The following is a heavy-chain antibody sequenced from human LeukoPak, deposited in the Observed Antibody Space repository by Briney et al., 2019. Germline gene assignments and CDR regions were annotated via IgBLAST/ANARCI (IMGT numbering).Heavy chain of an antibody. CDR1: GYSISSGYY. D-gene: IGHD2-2*01. J-gene: IGHJ4*02. V-gene: IGHV4-38-2*02. Sequence: SETLSLTCTVSGYSISSGYYWGWIRQPPGKGREWIGSTYHCGSTYYNPSLKSRVTISVDTSKNQFSLKLSSVTAADTAVYYCARDTVPAAIVDYWGQGTLVTVSS. CDR2: TYHCGST. CDR3: ARDTVPAAIVDY.